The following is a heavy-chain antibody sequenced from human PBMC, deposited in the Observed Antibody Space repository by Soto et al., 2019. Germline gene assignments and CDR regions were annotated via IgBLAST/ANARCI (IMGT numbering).Heavy chain of an antibody. V-gene: IGHV3-23*01. CDR2: ISGSGGST. D-gene: IGHD6-13*01. J-gene: IGHJ4*02. Sequence: EVQLLESGGGLVQPGGSLRLSCAAAGFTFSSYAMSWVRQAPGKGREWVSSISGSGGSTYYADSVKGRFTISRDNSKNTLYLQMNSLRAEDTAVYYCAKDQRGYSSTARIDYWGQGTLVTVSS. CDR1: GFTFSSYA. CDR3: AKDQRGYSSTARIDY.